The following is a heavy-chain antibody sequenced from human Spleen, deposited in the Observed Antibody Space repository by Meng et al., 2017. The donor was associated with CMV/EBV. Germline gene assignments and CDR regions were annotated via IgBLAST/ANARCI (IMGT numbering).Heavy chain of an antibody. CDR2: IYYYRST. D-gene: IGHD6-13*01. Sequence: QEACRRVVKPPQPLSPTSSVSGGSISSGDYYWRWISQPPRRGVRWIGCIYYYRSTYYNPSLKSRVTISVDTSKNQFSLKLSSVTAADTAVYYCARQVAQQLVGTNWFDAWGQGTLVTVSS. V-gene: IGHV4-30-4*01. J-gene: IGHJ5*02. CDR3: ARQVAQQLVGTNWFDA. CDR1: GGSISSGDYY.